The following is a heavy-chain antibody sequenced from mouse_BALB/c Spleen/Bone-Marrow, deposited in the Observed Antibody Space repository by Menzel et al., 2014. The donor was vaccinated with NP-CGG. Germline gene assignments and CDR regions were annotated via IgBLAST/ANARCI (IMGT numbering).Heavy chain of an antibody. D-gene: IGHD2-4*01. CDR1: GCTFTDYN. CDR2: IYPYNGNT. J-gene: IGHJ3*01. CDR3: ARGVYYDYDVWFAN. Sequence: EVKLMESGPELVKPGASVKISCKASGCTFTDYNMHWVKQNHGKSLEWIGYIYPYNGNTGYNQKFKSKATLTVDNSSSTAYMELRSLTSEDSAVYYCARGVYYDYDVWFANWGQGTLVTVSA. V-gene: IGHV1S29*02.